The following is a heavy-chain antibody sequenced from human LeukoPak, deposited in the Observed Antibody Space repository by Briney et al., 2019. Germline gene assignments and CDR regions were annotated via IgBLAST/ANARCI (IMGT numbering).Heavy chain of an antibody. Sequence: GESLKISCKGSGYTFTSYYIHWVRQAPGQGLEWMGIINPSGGSTNYAQKFQGRVTMTRDTSTSTVYMELSSLRSDDTAVYYCARGPRITLVRGGQWYFYMDVWGKGTTVTVSS. CDR1: GYTFTSYY. CDR2: INPSGGST. V-gene: IGHV1-46*01. CDR3: ARGPRITLVRGGQWYFYMDV. J-gene: IGHJ6*03. D-gene: IGHD3-10*01.